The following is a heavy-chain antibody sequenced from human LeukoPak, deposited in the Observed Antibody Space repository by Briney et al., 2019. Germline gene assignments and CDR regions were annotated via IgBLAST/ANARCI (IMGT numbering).Heavy chain of an antibody. CDR3: ARKLSGYAPFDC. CDR1: GFTFTNYP. J-gene: IGHJ4*02. Sequence: GGSLRLSCAASGFTFTNYPMIWVRQAPGRGLTWVSGISGSGGSTYYADSVKGRFTISRDNPRSTLYPQMSSLRAEDTAVYYCARKLSGYAPFDCWGQGTLVTVSS. V-gene: IGHV3-23*01. CDR2: ISGSGGST. D-gene: IGHD5-12*01.